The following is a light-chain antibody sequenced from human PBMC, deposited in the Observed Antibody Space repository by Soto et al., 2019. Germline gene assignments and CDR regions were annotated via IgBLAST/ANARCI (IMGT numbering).Light chain of an antibody. CDR2: ENN. J-gene: IGLJ1*01. CDR1: SSNIGAGYE. Sequence: QSVLTQPPSVSEAPGQRVTISCIGSSSNIGAGYEAHWYQQVPGTAPKLLIYENNNRPSGVPDRFSGSKSGTSASLAITGLQAEDEAEYYCQSYDSSLSGDVFGTGTKLTVL. CDR3: QSYDSSLSGDV. V-gene: IGLV1-40*01.